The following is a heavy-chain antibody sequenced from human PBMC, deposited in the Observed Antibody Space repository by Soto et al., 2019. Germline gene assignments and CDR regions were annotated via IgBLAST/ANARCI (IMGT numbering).Heavy chain of an antibody. V-gene: IGHV4-59*01. CDR2: IYYSGST. Sequence: SETLSLTCTVSGGSISSYYWSWIRQPPGKGLEWIGYIYYSGSTNYNPSLKSRVTISVDTSKNQFSLKLSSVTAASTAVYYRASLAIPPPAGRRDYFFSCMDFWGPGTTLDASS. CDR3: ASLAIPPPAGRRDYFFSCMDF. CDR1: GGSISSYY. J-gene: IGHJ6*01. D-gene: IGHD2-2*01.